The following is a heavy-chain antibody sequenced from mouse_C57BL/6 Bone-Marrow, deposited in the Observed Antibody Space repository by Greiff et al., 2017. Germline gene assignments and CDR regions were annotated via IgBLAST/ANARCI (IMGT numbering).Heavy chain of an antibody. Sequence: EVMLVESGPVLVKPGASVKMSCKASGYTFTDYYMNWVKQSHGKSLEWIGVINPYNGGTSYNQKFKGKATLTVDKSSSTAYMELNSLTSEDSAVYYCADYETWFAYWGQGTLGTVSA. CDR2: INPYNGGT. D-gene: IGHD2-4*01. V-gene: IGHV1-19*01. CDR3: ADYETWFAY. J-gene: IGHJ3*01. CDR1: GYTFTDYY.